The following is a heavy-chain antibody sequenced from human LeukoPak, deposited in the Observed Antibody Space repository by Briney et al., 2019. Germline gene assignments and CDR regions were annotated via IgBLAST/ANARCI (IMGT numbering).Heavy chain of an antibody. Sequence: KASETLSLTCSVSGGSITSLYWSWVRQPPGKGLEYVGYVHHTGVTNYNPSLRGRVTVSMDASKNQFYLKLNSVTAADTAVYYCVRSATIAVFRYGMDVWGQGTTVTVSS. CDR2: VHHTGVT. J-gene: IGHJ6*02. CDR3: VRSATIAVFRYGMDV. CDR1: GGSITSLY. D-gene: IGHD6-19*01. V-gene: IGHV4-59*11.